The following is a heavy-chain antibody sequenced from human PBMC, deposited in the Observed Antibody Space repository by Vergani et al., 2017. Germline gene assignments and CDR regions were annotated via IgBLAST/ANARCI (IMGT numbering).Heavy chain of an antibody. CDR2: IKNTGDST. V-gene: IGHV3-23*01. J-gene: IGHJ4*02. Sequence: EVQLLQSEVAVVQPGGSLRLSCVASGFTFSSNAMNWVRQSHGQGLEWVSSIKNTGDSTQYADSVKGRFTISRDNSKNTLYLQMNSLRVEDTAVYYCGRGSDNYNWGQGTLVTVSS. CDR1: GFTFSSNA. D-gene: IGHD5-24*01. CDR3: GRGSDNYN.